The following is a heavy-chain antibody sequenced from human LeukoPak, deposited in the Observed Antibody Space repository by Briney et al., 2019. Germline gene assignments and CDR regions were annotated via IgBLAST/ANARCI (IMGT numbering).Heavy chain of an antibody. CDR2: IYYSGST. CDR1: GGSLSSYY. D-gene: IGHD2-15*01. V-gene: IGHV4-59*12. J-gene: IGHJ6*02. Sequence: SETLSLTCTVSGGSLSSYYWSWIRQSPGKGLEWIGYIYYSGSTNYNPSLKSRVTISVDTSKNQLSLKLSSVTAADTAVYYCARDSFRDIGTVDYYGMDVWGQGTTVTVSS. CDR3: ARDSFRDIGTVDYYGMDV.